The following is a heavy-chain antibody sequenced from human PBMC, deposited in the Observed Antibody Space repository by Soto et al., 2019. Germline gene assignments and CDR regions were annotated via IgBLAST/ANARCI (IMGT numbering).Heavy chain of an antibody. J-gene: IGHJ4*02. CDR1: GGSFSGYY. V-gene: IGHV4-34*01. CDR3: AREGYCSGGSCYSRTLDY. Sequence: SETLSLTCAVYGGSFSGYYWSWIRQPPGKGLEWIGEINHSGSTNYNPSLKIRVTISVDTSKNQFSLKLSSVTAADTAVYYCAREGYCSGGSCYSRTLDYWGQGTLATVSS. CDR2: INHSGST. D-gene: IGHD2-15*01.